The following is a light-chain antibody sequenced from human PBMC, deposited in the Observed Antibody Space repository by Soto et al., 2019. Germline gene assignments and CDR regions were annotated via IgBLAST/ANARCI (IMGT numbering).Light chain of an antibody. J-gene: IGLJ2*01. CDR2: DDS. CDR1: NVGTKS. Sequence: SYELTQPPSVSVAPGQTASIACGGDNVGTKSVHWYQQRPGQAPVLAVYDDSDRPSGIPERFSGSNSGNTATLTITRVEAGDEADYYCQVWESAFIFGGGTKLTVL. V-gene: IGLV3-21*02. CDR3: QVWESAFI.